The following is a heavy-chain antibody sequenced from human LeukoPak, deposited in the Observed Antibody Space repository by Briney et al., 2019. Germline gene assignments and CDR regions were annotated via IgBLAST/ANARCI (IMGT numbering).Heavy chain of an antibody. CDR1: GYTFTSYG. D-gene: IGHD2-15*01. CDR2: ISAYNGNT. J-gene: IGHJ6*04. V-gene: IGHV1-18*04. CDR3: ARDPGGGSLYYYYGMDV. Sequence: ASVKVSCKASGYTFTSYGISWVRQAPGQGLEWMGWISAYNGNTNYAQKLQGRVTMTTDISTSTAYMELRSLRSDDTAVYYCARDPGGGSLYYYYGMDVWGKGTTVTVSS.